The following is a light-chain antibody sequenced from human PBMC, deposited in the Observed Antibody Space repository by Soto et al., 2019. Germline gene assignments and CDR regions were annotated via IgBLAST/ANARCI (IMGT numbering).Light chain of an antibody. J-gene: IGLJ2*01. CDR3: QSYDSSLSGSVV. Sequence: QSVLTQPPSVSGAPGQRVTISCTGSSCNIGAGYDVHWYQQLPGTAPKVFIYGNSNRPSGVPDRFSGSRSGTSASLAITGLQAEDEADYYCQSYDSSLSGSVVFGGGTKLTVL. CDR1: SCNIGAGYD. CDR2: GNS. V-gene: IGLV1-40*01.